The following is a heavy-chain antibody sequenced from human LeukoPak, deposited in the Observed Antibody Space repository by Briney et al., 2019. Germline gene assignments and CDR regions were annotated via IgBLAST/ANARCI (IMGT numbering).Heavy chain of an antibody. Sequence: GASVKVSCKASGYTFTSYDINWVRQATGQGLEWMGWMNPNSGNTGYAQKFQGRVTMTRNTPISTAYMELSSLRSEDTAVYYCARARGYCSSTSCYYYYGMDVWGQGTTVTVSS. V-gene: IGHV1-8*01. D-gene: IGHD2-2*01. CDR2: MNPNSGNT. CDR3: ARARGYCSSTSCYYYYGMDV. CDR1: GYTFTSYD. J-gene: IGHJ6*02.